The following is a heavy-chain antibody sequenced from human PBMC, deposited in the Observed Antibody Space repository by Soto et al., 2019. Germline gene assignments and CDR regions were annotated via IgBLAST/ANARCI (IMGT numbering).Heavy chain of an antibody. J-gene: IGHJ3*01. CDR3: AGGDYYDILR. Sequence: QVQLVESGGGVVQPGKSLRLSCAASGSTFSTYAMHWVRQAPGKGLEWVAVISYDGTNKYYADSVKGRFTISRDNAKNTLYLQMNSLRVEDTALYYCAGGDYYDILRWGQGTMVTVSS. V-gene: IGHV3-30-3*01. D-gene: IGHD3-9*01. CDR2: ISYDGTNK. CDR1: GSTFSTYA.